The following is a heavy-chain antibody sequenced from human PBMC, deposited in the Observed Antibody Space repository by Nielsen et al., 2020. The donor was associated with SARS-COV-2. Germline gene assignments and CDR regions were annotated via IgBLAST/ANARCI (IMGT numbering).Heavy chain of an antibody. CDR2: VSGTTGVT. V-gene: IGHV3-23*01. J-gene: IGHJ4*02. CDR1: GFIFSDYG. D-gene: IGHD2-21*01. Sequence: GESLKISCVASGFIFSDYGMSWVRQAPGKGLEWVSRVSGTTGVTYYADSVKGRFTISRDNSRDTLYLQMSSLGADDTAVYYCAKGGLSIFGDSYFFDYWGPGTPVTVSS. CDR3: AKGGLSIFGDSYFFDY.